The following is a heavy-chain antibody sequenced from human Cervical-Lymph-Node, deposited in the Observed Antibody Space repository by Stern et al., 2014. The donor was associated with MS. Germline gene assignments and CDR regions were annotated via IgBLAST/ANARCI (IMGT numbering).Heavy chain of an antibody. V-gene: IGHV1-69*01. J-gene: IGHJ5*02. CDR3: ALSSETSDRWYSLGYDL. Sequence: QVQLVQSGAEVTKPVSSVKVSCKASGGTFSKFPSSWVRQAPGQGLEWMGGIFPVFGTPTYAQEFRGRVTIPADVSTSTVYMELSSLRSDDTAVYYCALSSETSDRWYSLGYDLWGQGTLVTVSS. CDR1: GGTFSKFP. D-gene: IGHD6-13*01. CDR2: IFPVFGTP.